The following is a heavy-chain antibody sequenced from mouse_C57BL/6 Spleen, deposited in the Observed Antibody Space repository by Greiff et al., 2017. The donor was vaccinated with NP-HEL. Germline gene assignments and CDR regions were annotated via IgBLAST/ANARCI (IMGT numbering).Heavy chain of an antibody. CDR3: AMRGGHWYFDV. J-gene: IGHJ1*03. D-gene: IGHD1-1*02. Sequence: QVQLQQPGAELVRPGSSVKLSCKASGYTFTSYWMHWVKQRPIQGLEWIGNIDPSDSETHYNQKFKDKATLTVDKSSSTAYMQLSSLTSEDSAVYYCAMRGGHWYFDVWGTGTTVTVSS. CDR2: IDPSDSET. CDR1: GYTFTSYW. V-gene: IGHV1-52*01.